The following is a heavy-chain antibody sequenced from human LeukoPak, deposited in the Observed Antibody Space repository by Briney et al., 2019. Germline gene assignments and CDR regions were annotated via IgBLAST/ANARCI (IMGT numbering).Heavy chain of an antibody. Sequence: GGSLRLSCAASGFTFSSYGMHWVRQAPGKGLEWVAFVRYDGSNTYYADSVKGRFTISRDNSKDTLSLQMNSLRADDTAVYYCAKALRREGGDLLGLDYWGQGTLVTVSS. CDR2: VRYDGSNT. CDR1: GFTFSSYG. J-gene: IGHJ4*02. CDR3: AKALRREGGDLLGLDY. D-gene: IGHD1-26*01. V-gene: IGHV3-30*02.